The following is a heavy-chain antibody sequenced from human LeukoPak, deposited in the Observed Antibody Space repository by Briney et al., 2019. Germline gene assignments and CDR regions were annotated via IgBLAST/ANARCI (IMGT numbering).Heavy chain of an antibody. Sequence: GGSLRLSCAASGFTFSSYWMHWVRQAPGKGLVWVSRINLDGSSTSYADSVKGRFTMSRDSAKNTLYLQMNSLRAEDTAVYYCARDWGVDSWGQGTLVTVSS. V-gene: IGHV3-74*01. CDR1: GFTFSSYW. J-gene: IGHJ4*02. CDR2: INLDGSST. D-gene: IGHD3-16*01. CDR3: ARDWGVDS.